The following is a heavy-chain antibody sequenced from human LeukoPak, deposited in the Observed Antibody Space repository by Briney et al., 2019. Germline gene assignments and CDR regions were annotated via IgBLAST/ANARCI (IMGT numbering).Heavy chain of an antibody. V-gene: IGHV4-59*01. J-gene: IGHJ4*02. CDR2: IYYSGST. CDR3: ARVPGRSSSWTLDY. Sequence: PSETLSLTCTVSGGSISSYYWSWIRQPLGKGLEWVGYIYYSGSTNYNPSLKSRVTISVDTSKNQFSLKLSSVTAADTAVYYCARVPGRSSSWTLDYWGQGTLVTVSS. CDR1: GGSISSYY. D-gene: IGHD6-13*01.